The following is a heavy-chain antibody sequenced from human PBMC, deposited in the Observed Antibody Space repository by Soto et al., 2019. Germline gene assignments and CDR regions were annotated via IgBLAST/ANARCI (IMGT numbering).Heavy chain of an antibody. J-gene: IGHJ4*02. CDR1: GGSISSSSYY. Sequence: QLQLQESGPGLVKPSETLSLTCTVSGGSISSSSYYWGWIRQPPGKGLEWIGRVYYSGSTYYNPSLKRRVTISVDKSKNQFSLKLSSVTAADTAVYYCARQNLGYCSGGSCPDYWGQGTLVTVSS. D-gene: IGHD2-15*01. V-gene: IGHV4-39*01. CDR2: VYYSGST. CDR3: ARQNLGYCSGGSCPDY.